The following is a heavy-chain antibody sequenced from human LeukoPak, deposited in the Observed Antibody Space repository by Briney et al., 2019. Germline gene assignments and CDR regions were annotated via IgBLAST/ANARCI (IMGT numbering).Heavy chain of an antibody. CDR1: GFTFSSYA. CDR2: ISSNGGST. D-gene: IGHD5-18*01. Sequence: GGSLRLSCSASGFTFSSYAIHWVRRAPGKGLEYVSAISSNGGSTYYADSVKGRFTISRDNSKNTLYLQMSSLRAEDTAVYYCVKDGDTAMVTFDYWGQGTLVTVSS. V-gene: IGHV3-64D*06. CDR3: VKDGDTAMVTFDY. J-gene: IGHJ4*02.